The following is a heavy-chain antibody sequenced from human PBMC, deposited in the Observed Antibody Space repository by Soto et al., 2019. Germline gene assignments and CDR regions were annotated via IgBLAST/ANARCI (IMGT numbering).Heavy chain of an antibody. Sequence: ASVKVSCKASGYTFTGYYMHWVRQAPGQGLEWMGWINPNSGGTNYAQKFQGWVTMTRDTSISTAYMELSRLRSDDTAVYYCARAPTGGFGDLLNRLAPWGQGTLVTVSS. J-gene: IGHJ5*02. D-gene: IGHD3-10*01. CDR3: ARAPTGGFGDLLNRLAP. CDR2: INPNSGGT. CDR1: GYTFTGYY. V-gene: IGHV1-2*04.